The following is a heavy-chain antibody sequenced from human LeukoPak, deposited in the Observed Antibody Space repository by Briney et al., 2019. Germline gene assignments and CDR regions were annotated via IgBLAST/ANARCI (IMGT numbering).Heavy chain of an antibody. Sequence: PSETLSLTCTVSGYSISSGYYWGWIRQPPGKGLEWIGSIYHSGSTYYNPSLKSRVTISVDTSKNQFSLKLSSVTAADTAVYYCARQRGARYSSSWNYYYYYMDVWGKGTTVTISS. CDR2: IYHSGST. D-gene: IGHD6-13*01. V-gene: IGHV4-38-2*02. CDR1: GYSISSGYY. CDR3: ARQRGARYSSSWNYYYYYMDV. J-gene: IGHJ6*03.